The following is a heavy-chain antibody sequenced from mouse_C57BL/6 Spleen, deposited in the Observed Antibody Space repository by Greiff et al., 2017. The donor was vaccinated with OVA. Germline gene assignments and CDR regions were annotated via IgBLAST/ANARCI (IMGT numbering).Heavy chain of an antibody. J-gene: IGHJ2*01. CDR1: GYTFTSYT. CDR3: ARDAGSSYGVDY. Sequence: QVQLKQSGAELARPGASVKMSCKASGYTFTSYTMHWVKQRPGQGLEWIGYINPSSGYTKYNQKFKDKATLTADKSSSTAYMQLSSLTSEDSAVYYCARDAGSSYGVDYWGQGTTLTVSS. V-gene: IGHV1-4*01. CDR2: INPSSGYT. D-gene: IGHD1-1*01.